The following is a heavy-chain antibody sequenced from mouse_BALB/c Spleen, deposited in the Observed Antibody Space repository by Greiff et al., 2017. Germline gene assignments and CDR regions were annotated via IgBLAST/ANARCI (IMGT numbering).Heavy chain of an antibody. Sequence: QVQLQQSGAELARPGASVKLSCKASGYTFTSYWMQWVKQRPGQGLEWIGAIYPGDGDTRYTQKFKGKATLTADKSSSTAYMQLSSLASEDSAVYYCASDAYWGQGTLVTVSA. CDR1: GYTFTSYW. CDR2: IYPGDGDT. V-gene: IGHV1-87*01. J-gene: IGHJ3*01. CDR3: ASDAY. D-gene: IGHD2-13*01.